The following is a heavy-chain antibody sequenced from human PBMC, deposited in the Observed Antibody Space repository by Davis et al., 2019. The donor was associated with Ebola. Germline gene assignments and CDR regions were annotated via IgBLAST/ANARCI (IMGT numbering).Heavy chain of an antibody. Sequence: ASVKVSCKTSGYTLSSFGISWVRQAPGQGLEWMGWISAYKGNTNYAQKFLGRVTMTTDTSTSTAYMELRSLRSDDTAVYYCARDHFTAAAGISGMDVWGQGTTVTVSS. V-gene: IGHV1-18*01. D-gene: IGHD6-13*01. CDR1: GYTLSSFG. CDR3: ARDHFTAAAGISGMDV. J-gene: IGHJ6*02. CDR2: ISAYKGNT.